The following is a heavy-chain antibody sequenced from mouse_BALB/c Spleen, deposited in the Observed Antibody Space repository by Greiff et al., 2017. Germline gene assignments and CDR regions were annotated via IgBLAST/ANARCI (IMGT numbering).Heavy chain of an antibody. J-gene: IGHJ2*01. Sequence: EVMLVESGGGLVKPGGSLKLSCAASGFTFSSYAMSWFRQTPEKRLEWVASISSGGSTYYPDSVKGRFTISRDNARNILYLQMSSLRSEDTAMYYCARGGDYGSLFDYWGQGTTLTVSA. CDR3: ARGGDYGSLFDY. CDR1: GFTFSSYA. D-gene: IGHD2-2*01. CDR2: ISSGGST. V-gene: IGHV5-6-5*01.